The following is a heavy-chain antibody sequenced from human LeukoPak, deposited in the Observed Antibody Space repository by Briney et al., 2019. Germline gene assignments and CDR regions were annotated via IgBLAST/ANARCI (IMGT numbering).Heavy chain of an antibody. CDR3: AKSGARYCTGGSCYFDY. CDR2: ISYEGSIK. J-gene: IGHJ4*02. D-gene: IGHD2-15*01. V-gene: IGHV3-30*18. CDR1: GFTFSNYG. Sequence: PGRSLRLSCAASGFTFSNYGMHWVRQAPGKGLERVAIISYEGSIKYYADSVKGRFTISRDNSNNTLYLQMNSLRAEDTAIYYCAKSGARYCTGGSCYFDYWGQGTLVTVSS.